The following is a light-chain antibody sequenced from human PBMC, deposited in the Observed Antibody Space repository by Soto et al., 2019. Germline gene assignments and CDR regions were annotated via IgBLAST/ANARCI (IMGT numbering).Light chain of an antibody. CDR1: SGDVDGYNY. Sequence: QSALTQPPSASGSPGQSVSISCAGGSGDVDGYNYVSWYQQHPGKAPKLMIYEVSKRPSGVPDRFSGSKSGNTASLTVSGLQAEDEADYYCSSYAGSYFHYVFGTGTKVTVL. J-gene: IGLJ1*01. CDR3: SSYAGSYFHYV. CDR2: EVS. V-gene: IGLV2-8*01.